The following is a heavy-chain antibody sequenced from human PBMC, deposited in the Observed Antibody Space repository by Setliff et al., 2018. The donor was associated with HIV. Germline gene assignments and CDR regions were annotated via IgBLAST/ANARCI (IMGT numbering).Heavy chain of an antibody. Sequence: ETLSLTCTVYGGSFSNYYTNWIRQAPGKGLEWVSSISSSGTYIYYADSVKGRFTISRDNAKNSLYLQMNSLRAEDTAVYYCARVVVIMGTGPHLDYWGQGALVTVSS. J-gene: IGHJ4*02. CDR3: ARVVVIMGTGPHLDY. V-gene: IGHV3-21*01. CDR1: GGSFSNYY. CDR2: ISSSGTYI. D-gene: IGHD3-22*01.